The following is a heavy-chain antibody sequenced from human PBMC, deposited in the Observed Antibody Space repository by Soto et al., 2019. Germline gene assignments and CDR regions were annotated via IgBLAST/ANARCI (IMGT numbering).Heavy chain of an antibody. Sequence: QVQLQESGPGLVKPSETLSLTCTVSGDSVNSGSYHWSWIRQPPGKGLEWIGYIFFTGRAHYNPPPNRPGSLFLDTSKNQGSLKVRAVTAADTAVYYCARDGHGMDVWGQGTTVTVSS. CDR2: IFFTGRA. CDR3: ARDGHGMDV. V-gene: IGHV4-61*01. CDR1: GDSVNSGSYH. J-gene: IGHJ6*02.